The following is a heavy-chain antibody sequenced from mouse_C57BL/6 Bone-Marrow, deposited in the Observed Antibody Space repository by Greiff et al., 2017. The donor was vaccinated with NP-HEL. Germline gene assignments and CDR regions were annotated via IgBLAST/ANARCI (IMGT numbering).Heavy chain of an antibody. CDR1: GYTFTSYG. CDR3: ARYDGYSVFYYAMDY. CDR2: IYPRSGNT. J-gene: IGHJ4*01. Sequence: VQLQQSGAELARPGASVKLSCKASGYTFTSYGISWVKQRPGQGLEWIGEIYPRSGNTYYNEKFKGKATLTADKSSSTAYMELRSLTSEDSAVYFCARYDGYSVFYYAMDYWGQGTSVTVSS. D-gene: IGHD2-3*01. V-gene: IGHV1-81*01.